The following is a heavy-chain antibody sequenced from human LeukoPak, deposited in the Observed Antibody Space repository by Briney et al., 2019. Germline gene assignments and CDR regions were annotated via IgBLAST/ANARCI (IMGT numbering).Heavy chain of an antibody. V-gene: IGHV3-23*01. Sequence: PGGSLRLSCVGSGFTFSAYAINWVRQAPGKGLEWVSAISGSGGSTYYADSVKGRFTISRDNSKNTLYLQMNTLRAEDTAVYYCAKPGYYDSSGYYNPRDWGQGTLVAVSS. CDR1: GFTFSAYA. D-gene: IGHD3-22*01. CDR3: AKPGYYDSSGYYNPRD. J-gene: IGHJ4*02. CDR2: ISGSGGST.